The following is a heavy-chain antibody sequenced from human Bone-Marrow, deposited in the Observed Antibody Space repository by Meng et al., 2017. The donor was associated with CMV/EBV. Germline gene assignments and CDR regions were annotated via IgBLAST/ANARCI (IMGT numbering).Heavy chain of an antibody. Sequence: GGSLRLSCAASGFTFSSYWMSWVRHAPGKGLEWVANIKQDGSEIFYVDSVKGRFTISRDNAENSLYLQMNSLRAEDKAVYYCERGGCDYIHWGQGTLVTVSS. CDR2: IKQDGSEI. V-gene: IGHV3-7*01. CDR3: ERGGCDYIH. D-gene: IGHD1-26*01. J-gene: IGHJ4*02. CDR1: GFTFSSYW.